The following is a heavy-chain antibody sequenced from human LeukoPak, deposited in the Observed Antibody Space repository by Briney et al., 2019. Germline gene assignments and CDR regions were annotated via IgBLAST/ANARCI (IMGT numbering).Heavy chain of an antibody. V-gene: IGHV1-69*13. Sequence: SVKVSCKASGGSFRTYPISWVRQAPGQGLEWMGGLTQFFRRTNYTQRFQGRLTITADASSSTAYMELSDLRSDDTAVYYCATSESGRSWDWFAPWGQGTPVIVSS. D-gene: IGHD3-10*01. CDR3: ATSESGRSWDWFAP. CDR1: GGSFRTYP. J-gene: IGHJ5*02. CDR2: LTQFFRRT.